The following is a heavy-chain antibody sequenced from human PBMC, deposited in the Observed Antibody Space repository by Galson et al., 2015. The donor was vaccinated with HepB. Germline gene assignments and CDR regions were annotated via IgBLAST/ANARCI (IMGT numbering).Heavy chain of an antibody. CDR2: ISSDGRSL. D-gene: IGHD1-1*01. Sequence: SLRLSCAASGFTFRNYDMSWVRQAPGKGLEWVSVISSDGRSLYYADSVKGRFTISRDNSKNTLYLQMNSLRAGDTAVYYCVHNWNLSDYWGQGTLVAVSS. J-gene: IGHJ4*02. CDR1: GFTFRNYD. V-gene: IGHV3-23*03. CDR3: VHNWNLSDY.